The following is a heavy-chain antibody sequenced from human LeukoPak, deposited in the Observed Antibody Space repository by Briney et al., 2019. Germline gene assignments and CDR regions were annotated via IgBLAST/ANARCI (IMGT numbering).Heavy chain of an antibody. Sequence: GASVKVSCKASGYTFTGYYMHWVRQAPGQGLEWMAWINPNSGGTNYAQKFQGRVTMTRDTSISTAYMELSRLRSDDTAVYYCARIAVAGTSSFDYWGQGTLVTISS. D-gene: IGHD6-19*01. CDR1: GYTFTGYY. CDR2: INPNSGGT. J-gene: IGHJ4*02. V-gene: IGHV1-2*02. CDR3: ARIAVAGTSSFDY.